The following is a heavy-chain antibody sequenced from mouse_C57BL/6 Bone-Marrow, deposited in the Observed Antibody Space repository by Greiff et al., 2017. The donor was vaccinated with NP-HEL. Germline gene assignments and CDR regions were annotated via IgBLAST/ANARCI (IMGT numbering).Heavy chain of an antibody. CDR3: ARLAYYSNYPFAY. V-gene: IGHV1-81*01. CDR2: IYPRSGNT. Sequence: QVQLQQSGAELARPGASVKLSCKASGYTFTSYGISWVKQRTGQGLEWIGEIYPRSGNTYYNEKFKGKATLTADKSSSTAYMELRSLTSEDSAVYFCARLAYYSNYPFAYWGQGTLVTVSA. CDR1: GYTFTSYG. D-gene: IGHD2-5*01. J-gene: IGHJ3*01.